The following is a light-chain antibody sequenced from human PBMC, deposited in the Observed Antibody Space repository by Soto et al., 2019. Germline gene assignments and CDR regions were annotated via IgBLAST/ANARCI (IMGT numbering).Light chain of an antibody. V-gene: IGKV3-20*01. CDR3: QQYGSSSWT. Sequence: EIVLTQSPGTLSLPPGERATLSCRASQSVRSSYLAWYQQKPGQAPRLLIYGASSRATGIPDRFSGSGSGTDFTLTISRLEPEDFAVYYCQQYGSSSWTFGQGTKVDIK. CDR2: GAS. J-gene: IGKJ1*01. CDR1: QSVRSSY.